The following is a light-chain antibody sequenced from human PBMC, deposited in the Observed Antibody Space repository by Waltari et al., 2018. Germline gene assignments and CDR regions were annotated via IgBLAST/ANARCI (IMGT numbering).Light chain of an antibody. V-gene: IGKV1-5*03. CDR1: QRITNW. CDR3: QYYNNYDLT. J-gene: IGKJ4*01. Sequence: DIQMTQSPSPLSLSVGDRVTLTCRASQRITNWLARYQQKPGTAPKLLIYGVSTLESGVPSRFSGSGSGAEFTLTISSLQPDDFATYYCQYYNNYDLTFGEGTKVEIK. CDR2: GVS.